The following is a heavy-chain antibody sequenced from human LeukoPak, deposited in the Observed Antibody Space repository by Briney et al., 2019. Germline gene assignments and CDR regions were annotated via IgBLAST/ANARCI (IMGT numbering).Heavy chain of an antibody. CDR3: ARPYYYDSSGYLRPDPFSFDY. CDR2: ISSSSSTI. D-gene: IGHD3-22*01. CDR1: GFTFSSYS. V-gene: IGHV3-48*01. J-gene: IGHJ4*02. Sequence: GGSLRLSCAASGFTFSSYSMNWVRQAPGRGLEWVSYISSSSSTIYYADSVKGRFTISRDNAKNSLYLQMNSLRAEDTAVYYCARPYYYDSSGYLRPDPFSFDYWGQGTLVTVSS.